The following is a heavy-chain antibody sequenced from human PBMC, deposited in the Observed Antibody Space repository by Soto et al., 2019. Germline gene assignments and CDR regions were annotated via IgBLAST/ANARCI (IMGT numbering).Heavy chain of an antibody. J-gene: IGHJ6*02. CDR1: GYSFTSYW. V-gene: IGHV5-51*01. D-gene: IGHD2-15*01. CDR3: ARQLPYGGNSYYGMDV. CDR2: IYPGDSGI. Sequence: GESLKISCKGSGYSFTSYWIGWVRQMPGKGLEWMGIIYPGDSGIRYSPSFQGQVTISADKSISTAYLQWSGLKASDTAIYYCARQLPYGGNSYYGMDVWGQGTTVTVSS.